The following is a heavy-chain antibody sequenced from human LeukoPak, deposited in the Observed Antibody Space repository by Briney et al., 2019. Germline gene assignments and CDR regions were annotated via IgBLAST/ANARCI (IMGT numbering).Heavy chain of an antibody. V-gene: IGHV4-4*02. Sequence: SGTLSLTCAVSGGSINSSNWWSWVRQPPGKGLEWIGYIYYSGSTNYNPSLKSRISISVDTSKNQFSLKLSSVTAADTAVYYCARTTEGGYTYNYFYYYYMDVWGKGTTVTISS. CDR2: IYYSGST. J-gene: IGHJ6*03. D-gene: IGHD5-18*01. CDR3: ARTTEGGYTYNYFYYYYMDV. CDR1: GGSINSSNW.